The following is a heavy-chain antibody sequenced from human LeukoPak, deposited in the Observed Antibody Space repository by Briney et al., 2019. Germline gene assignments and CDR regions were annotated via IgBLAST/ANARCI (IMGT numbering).Heavy chain of an antibody. CDR1: GGSISSLY. V-gene: IGHV4-59*12. J-gene: IGHJ3*02. CDR2: IYYTGST. D-gene: IGHD3-10*01. Sequence: SETLSLTCSVSGGSISSLYWSWIRQPPGKGLEWIGYIYYTGSTNYNPSLKSRVTMFVDMSKNQFSLRLSSVTAADTAVYYCARDLDYYGSGSFFNIWGQGTMVTVSS. CDR3: ARDLDYYGSGSFFNI.